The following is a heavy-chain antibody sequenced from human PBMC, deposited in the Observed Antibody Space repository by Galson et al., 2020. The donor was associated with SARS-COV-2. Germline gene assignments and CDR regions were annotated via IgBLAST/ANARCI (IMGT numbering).Heavy chain of an antibody. CDR2: ISYDGSNK. D-gene: IGHD3-3*01. Sequence: GESLKISCAASGFTFSTYGMHWVRQAPGKGLEWVAFISYDGSNKYYADSVKGRFTISRDNSKNTLYLQMNSLRAEDTAVYYCAKDFRFTIGGVILSSLDPWGQGTLVIFSS. CDR3: AKDFRFTIGGVILSSLDP. CDR1: GFTFSTYG. V-gene: IGHV3-30*18. J-gene: IGHJ5*02.